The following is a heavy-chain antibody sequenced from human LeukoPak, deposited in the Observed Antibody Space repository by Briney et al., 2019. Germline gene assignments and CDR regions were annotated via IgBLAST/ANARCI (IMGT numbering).Heavy chain of an antibody. CDR1: EFSVGSNY. V-gene: IGHV3-66*01. D-gene: IGHD5-12*01. Sequence: GGSLRLSCAASEFSVGSNYMTWVRQAPGKGLEWVSLIYSGGSTYYADSVKGRFTISRDNAKNTLYLQMNSLRAEDTAVYYCARNHVDIVATITRGFDYWGQGTLVTVSS. CDR3: ARNHVDIVATITRGFDY. J-gene: IGHJ4*02. CDR2: IYSGGST.